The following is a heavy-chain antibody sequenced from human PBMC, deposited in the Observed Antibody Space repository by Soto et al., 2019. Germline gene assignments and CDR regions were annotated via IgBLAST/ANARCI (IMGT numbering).Heavy chain of an antibody. D-gene: IGHD1-26*01. CDR1: GVSVSRDYQ. J-gene: IGHJ1*01. CDR3: ARAWDF. V-gene: IGHV4-30-4*01. CDR2: ISYSGSP. Sequence: SETLSLTCTVSGVSVSRDYQWIWIRQPPGKGLEWIGHISYSGSPYYHPSLRSRLSISVDTSENQSSLKVKSVTAADTAVYYCARAWDFWGQGTLVTVSS.